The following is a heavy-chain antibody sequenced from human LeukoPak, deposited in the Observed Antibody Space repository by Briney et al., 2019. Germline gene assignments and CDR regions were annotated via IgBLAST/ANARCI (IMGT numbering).Heavy chain of an antibody. V-gene: IGHV3-74*01. CDR1: GFTFSSYW. J-gene: IGHJ3*02. Sequence: GGSLRLSCAASGFTFSSYWMHWVRQAPGKGLVWVSRINSDGSSTSYADSVKGRFTISRDNAKNTLYLQMNSLRAEDTAVYYCARGRFPDYYYDSSGYYSGGAFDIWGQGTMVTVSS. CDR3: ARGRFPDYYYDSSGYYSGGAFDI. D-gene: IGHD3-22*01. CDR2: INSDGSST.